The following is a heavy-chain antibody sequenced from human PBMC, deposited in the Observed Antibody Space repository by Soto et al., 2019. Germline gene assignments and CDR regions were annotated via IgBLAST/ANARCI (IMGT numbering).Heavy chain of an antibody. CDR1: GFTVSSNY. CDR2: IYSGGST. CDR3: AIAGVWSSSWNRDY. J-gene: IGHJ4*02. Sequence: EVQLVESGGGLVQPGGSLRLSCAASGFTVSSNYMSWVRQAPGQGLEWVSVIYSGGSTYYADSVKGRFTISRDNSNNTLYLQMNSLRAEDTAVYYCAIAGVWSSSWNRDYWGQGTLVTVSS. D-gene: IGHD6-13*01. V-gene: IGHV3-66*01.